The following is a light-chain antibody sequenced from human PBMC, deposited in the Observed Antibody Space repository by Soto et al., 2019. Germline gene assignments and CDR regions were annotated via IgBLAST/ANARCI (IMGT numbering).Light chain of an antibody. J-gene: IGKJ1*01. CDR1: ESVSKW. Sequence: DIQMTQSPSFLSASVGDKVTITCRATESVSKWLAWYQEKPGNPPRPLIYEASTLESGVPSRFSGSGSGTEFTLTSSSLQADDFAIYYGQQYNSYSWTFGQGTKVEMK. CDR2: EAS. CDR3: QQYNSYSWT. V-gene: IGKV1-5*01.